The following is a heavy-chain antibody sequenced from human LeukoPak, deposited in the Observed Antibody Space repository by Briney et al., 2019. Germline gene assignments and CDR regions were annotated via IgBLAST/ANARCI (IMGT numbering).Heavy chain of an antibody. D-gene: IGHD6-19*01. J-gene: IGHJ4*02. CDR2: IIPIFGTA. CDR3: ARGTSYSSGWPFDY. CDR1: GGTFSSYA. V-gene: IGHV1-69*13. Sequence: SVKVSCKASGGTFSSYAIRWVRQAPGQGLEWMGGIIPIFGTANYAQKFQGRVTITADESTSTAYMELSSLRSEDTAVYYCARGTSYSSGWPFDYWGQGTLVTVSS.